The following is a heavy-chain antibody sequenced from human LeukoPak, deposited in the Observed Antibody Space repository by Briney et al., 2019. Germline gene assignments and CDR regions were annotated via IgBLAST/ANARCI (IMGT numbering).Heavy chain of an antibody. J-gene: IGHJ4*02. CDR1: GFTFSSYA. V-gene: IGHV3-30*04. Sequence: GGSLRLSCAASGFTFSSYAMHWVRQAPGKGLEWVAVISYDGSNKYYADSVKGRFTISRDNSKNTLYLQMNSLRAEDTAVYYCAREDAVAGTWPIGFDYWGQGTLVTVSS. D-gene: IGHD6-19*01. CDR3: AREDAVAGTWPIGFDY. CDR2: ISYDGSNK.